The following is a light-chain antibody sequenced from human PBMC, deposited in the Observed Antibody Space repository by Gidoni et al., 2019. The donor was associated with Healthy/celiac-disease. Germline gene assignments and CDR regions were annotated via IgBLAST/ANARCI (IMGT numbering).Light chain of an antibody. CDR1: QSVLYSFNIKSY. CDR2: WAS. CDR3: QQYYNTPLT. Sequence: DIVITQSPDYLSRSLGERPTINYKSSQSVLYSFNIKSYLAWYQQKPGQAPKLLIYWASNRETGVPDRFSGSGSGTDFTLTISSLQAEDVAVYYCQQYYNTPLTFGGGTKVEIK. J-gene: IGKJ4*01. V-gene: IGKV4-1*01.